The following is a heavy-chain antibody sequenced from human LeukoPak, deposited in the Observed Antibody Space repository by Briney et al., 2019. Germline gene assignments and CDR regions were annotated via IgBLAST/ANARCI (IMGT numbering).Heavy chain of an antibody. J-gene: IGHJ5*01. CDR2: LSGSGGST. Sequence: PGGSLRLSCAASGFTFSSYAMGWVRQPPGKGLEWVPPLSGSGGSTYYADSVKGRFTISRDNSKNTLYLQMNSLRAEDTAVYYCAKVPSMTTVTIWFDYWGQGTLVTVSS. V-gene: IGHV3-23*01. CDR1: GFTFSSYA. CDR3: AKVPSMTTVTIWFDY. D-gene: IGHD4-11*01.